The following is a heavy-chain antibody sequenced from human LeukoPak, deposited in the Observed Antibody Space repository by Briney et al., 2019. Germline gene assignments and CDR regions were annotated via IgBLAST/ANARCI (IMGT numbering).Heavy chain of an antibody. D-gene: IGHD6-13*01. V-gene: IGHV3-74*01. CDR2: IKNDGSST. J-gene: IGHJ3*02. CDR1: GFTFSSYW. CDR3: ARDSAAGQRAGAFDI. Sequence: GGSLRLSCVASGFTFSSYWMHWVRQGPGKGLVWVSRIKNDGSSTSYADSVKGRFTISRDNAKNALYLQMNSLRAEDTAVYYCARDSAAGQRAGAFDIWGQGTMVTVSS.